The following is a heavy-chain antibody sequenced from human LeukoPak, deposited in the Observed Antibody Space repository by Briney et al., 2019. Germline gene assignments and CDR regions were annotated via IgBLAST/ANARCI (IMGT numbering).Heavy chain of an antibody. CDR3: AKANGAIFGVAGYFDY. V-gene: IGHV3-23*01. D-gene: IGHD3-3*02. CDR1: GFPFSSYA. Sequence: GGTLRLSCAVSGFPFSSYAMSWVRQAPGQGLEWVSAIGPSGGSTYYADSVKGRFTISRDNSKNTLYLQMNSLRVEDTALYYCAKANGAIFGVAGYFDYWGQGTLVTVSS. J-gene: IGHJ4*02. CDR2: IGPSGGST.